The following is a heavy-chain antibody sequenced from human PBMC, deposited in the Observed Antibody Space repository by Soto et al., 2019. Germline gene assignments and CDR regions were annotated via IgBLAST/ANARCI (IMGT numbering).Heavy chain of an antibody. Sequence: QVHLVQSGAEVKKAGSSVKVSCKAPGGTFKNNRISWVRQAPGQGLEWMGGIIPVFGTTNYAQKFQGRLTMTADGFTSTVCMELSRLSYEDTAVYYCARENGVAVATILYYFDYWGPGTLVTVSS. CDR1: GGTFKNNR. CDR3: ARENGVAVATILYYFDY. D-gene: IGHD5-12*01. J-gene: IGHJ4*02. V-gene: IGHV1-69*01. CDR2: IIPVFGTT.